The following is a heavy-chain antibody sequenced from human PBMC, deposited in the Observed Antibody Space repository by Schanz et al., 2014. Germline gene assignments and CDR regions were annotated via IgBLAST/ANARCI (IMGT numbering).Heavy chain of an antibody. D-gene: IGHD2-2*01. J-gene: IGHJ4*02. CDR3: ARDRSNNFDY. Sequence: QVQLVESGGGVVQPGGSLRLSCAASGFTFSSYSMHWVRQAPGKGLEWVAFIRYDGSSKYYADSVRGRFTISRDDSKNTLYLQMNSLRPEDTAVYYCARDRSNNFDYWGQGTLVTVSS. V-gene: IGHV3-30*02. CDR2: IRYDGSSK. CDR1: GFTFSSYS.